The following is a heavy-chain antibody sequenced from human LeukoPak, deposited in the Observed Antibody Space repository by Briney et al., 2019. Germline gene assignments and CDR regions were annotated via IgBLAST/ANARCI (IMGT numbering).Heavy chain of an antibody. CDR2: IIPILGIA. Sequence: SVKVSCKASGGTFSSYAISWVRQAPGQGLEWMGRIIPILGIADYAQKFQGRVTITADKSTSTAYMELSSLRSEDTAVYYCVRDRGSSWQREPSDYWGQGTLVTVSS. J-gene: IGHJ4*02. D-gene: IGHD6-13*01. CDR1: GGTFSSYA. V-gene: IGHV1-69*04. CDR3: VRDRGSSWQREPSDY.